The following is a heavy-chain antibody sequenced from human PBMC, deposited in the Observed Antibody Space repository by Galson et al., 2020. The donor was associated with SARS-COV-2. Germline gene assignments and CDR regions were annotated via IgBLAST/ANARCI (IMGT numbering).Heavy chain of an antibody. CDR3: ARGERGLVPAANS. Sequence: ETSETLSLTCAVYGGSFSGCYWSWIRQPPGKGLEWIGEINHSGSTNYNPSLKSRVTISVDTSNNQFSLRLSSVTAADTAVYYCARGERGLVPAANSWGQGTLVTVSS. J-gene: IGHJ4*02. CDR2: INHSGST. CDR1: GGSFSGCY. D-gene: IGHD2-2*01. V-gene: IGHV4-34*01.